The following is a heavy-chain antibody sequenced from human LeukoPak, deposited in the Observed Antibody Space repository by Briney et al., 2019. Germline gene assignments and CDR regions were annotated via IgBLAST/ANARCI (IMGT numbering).Heavy chain of an antibody. Sequence: TGGSLRLSCAASGFTFSGRAMTWVRQAPGKGLEWVSVISESGDTTYYADSAKGRFTMSRDNSKNTLYLQMNSLRAEDTAVYYCARVGWTTSDPSVYWGQGTLVTVSS. D-gene: IGHD1-14*01. J-gene: IGHJ4*02. V-gene: IGHV3-23*01. CDR1: GFTFSGRA. CDR3: ARVGWTTSDPSVY. CDR2: ISESGDTT.